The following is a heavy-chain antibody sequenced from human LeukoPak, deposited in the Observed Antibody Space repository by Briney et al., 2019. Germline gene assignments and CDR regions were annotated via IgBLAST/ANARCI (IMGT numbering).Heavy chain of an antibody. J-gene: IGHJ3*02. CDR2: ISSGGTTI. CDR1: GFTFSDYY. D-gene: IGHD2-2*01. Sequence: GGSLRLSCAASGFTFSDYYMTWIRQAPGKGLEWISYISSGGTTIYYADSVRGQFTISRDNAKKSLYLQMNSLRAEDTAVYYCAKGLGYCSSTSCYGAFDIWGQGTMVTVSS. V-gene: IGHV3-11*01. CDR3: AKGLGYCSSTSCYGAFDI.